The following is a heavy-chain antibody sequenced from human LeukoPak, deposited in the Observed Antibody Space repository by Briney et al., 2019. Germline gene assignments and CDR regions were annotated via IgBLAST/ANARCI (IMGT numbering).Heavy chain of an antibody. D-gene: IGHD5-18*01. Sequence: PGESLKISCKDSGYSFTSYWIGWVRQMPGKGLEWMGIIYPGDSDTRYSPSFQGQVNISADKSINTAYLQWSSLKASDTAIYYCARRGEAMDPFDYWGQGTLVTVSS. V-gene: IGHV5-51*01. CDR3: ARRGEAMDPFDY. CDR2: IYPGDSDT. J-gene: IGHJ4*02. CDR1: GYSFTSYW.